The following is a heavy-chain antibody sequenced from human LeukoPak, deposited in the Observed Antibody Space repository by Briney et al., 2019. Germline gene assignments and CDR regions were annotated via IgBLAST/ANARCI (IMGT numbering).Heavy chain of an antibody. V-gene: IGHV3-23*01. D-gene: IGHD4-17*01. CDR3: AKDVMTTVNDWFDP. CDR1: GFTFSSYA. CDR2: ISGSGGST. Sequence: GGSLRLSCVVSGFTFSSYAMSWVRQAPGKGLEWVSAISGSGGSTYYADSVKGRFTISRDNSKNTLYLQMNSLRAEDTAVYYGAKDVMTTVNDWFDPWGQGTLVTVSS. J-gene: IGHJ5*02.